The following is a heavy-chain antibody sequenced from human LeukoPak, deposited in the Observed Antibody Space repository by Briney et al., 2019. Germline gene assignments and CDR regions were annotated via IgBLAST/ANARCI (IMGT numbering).Heavy chain of an antibody. Sequence: ASVKVSYKASGYTFTGYYMHWVRQAPGQGLEWMGWINPNSGGTNYAQKFQGWVTMTRDTSISTAYMELSRLRSDDTAVYYCARCGAAAGTNYYYGMDVWGQGTTVTVSS. CDR3: ARCGAAAGTNYYYGMDV. CDR1: GYTFTGYY. CDR2: INPNSGGT. V-gene: IGHV1-2*04. J-gene: IGHJ6*02. D-gene: IGHD6-13*01.